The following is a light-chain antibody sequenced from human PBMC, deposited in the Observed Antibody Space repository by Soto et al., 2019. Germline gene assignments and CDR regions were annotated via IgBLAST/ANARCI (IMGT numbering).Light chain of an antibody. J-gene: IGKJ5*01. CDR2: AAS. Sequence: DIQVTQAPSSVSASVEDRVTITWRASQDIAAYLAWYQHKPGRAPELLIHAASSLQSGVPSRFSGSGSGTDFTLTINSLQPEDFATYYCQQAYSFPITFGQGTRLEIK. CDR3: QQAYSFPIT. CDR1: QDIAAY. V-gene: IGKV1D-12*01.